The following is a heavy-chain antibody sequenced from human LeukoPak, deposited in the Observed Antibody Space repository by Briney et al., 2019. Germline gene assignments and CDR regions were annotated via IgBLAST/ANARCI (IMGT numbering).Heavy chain of an antibody. J-gene: IGHJ4*02. V-gene: IGHV4-30-4*07. CDR1: KDPIISFDHS. CDR3: ARHILDGDNGSKGFDL. D-gene: IGHD2-21*02. Sequence: SETLSLTCDVSKDPIISFDHSWSWIRHFPGKGLEWMGHRHSTGNSYYNPSLRGRVFISEDSSTGHLSLTLSFVTAADTALYYCARHILDGDNGSKGFDLWGQGILVTVSS. CDR2: RHSTGNS.